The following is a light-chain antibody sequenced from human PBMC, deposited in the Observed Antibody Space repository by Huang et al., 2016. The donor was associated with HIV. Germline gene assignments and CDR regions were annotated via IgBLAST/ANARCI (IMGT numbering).Light chain of an antibody. CDR3: QQYNNWLLFS. CDR2: GAI. J-gene: IGKJ3*01. CDR1: QSISNN. Sequence: EIVLTQSPATLSVSPGERATLSCRASQSISNNLAWYQQKPGQAPRLLIYGAITRATGVSARFSGSGSGTEFTLTISSLQSEDFAVYYCQQYNNWLLFSFGPGTKVDIK. V-gene: IGKV3-15*01.